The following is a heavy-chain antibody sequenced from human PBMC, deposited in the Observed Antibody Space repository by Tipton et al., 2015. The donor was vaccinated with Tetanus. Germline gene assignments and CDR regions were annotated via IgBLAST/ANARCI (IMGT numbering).Heavy chain of an antibody. CDR2: IYDTGNV. CDR3: ARLSSTANDAHAFDI. D-gene: IGHD2-21*02. Sequence: LRLSCTVSGGSISRTNYYWGWIRQPPGKGLEWIGSIYDTGNVYYNPALTSRVTMSVDTSKIQFSLKLSSVTAADTAVYYCARLSSTANDAHAFDIWGQGTMVTVSS. J-gene: IGHJ3*02. CDR1: GGSISRTNYY. V-gene: IGHV4-39*01.